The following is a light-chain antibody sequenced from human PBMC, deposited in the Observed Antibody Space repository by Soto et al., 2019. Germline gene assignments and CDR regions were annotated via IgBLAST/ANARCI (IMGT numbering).Light chain of an antibody. V-gene: IGLV1-47*01. CDR2: RNN. Sequence: QSVLTQPPSASGTPGQRVTISCSGSTSNIGNNFVYWYQKLPGTAPKLLIYRNNQRPSGVPDRFSGSKSGTSASLAISGLRSEDEADYYCAAWDDSLSGLVVFGGGTKVTVL. J-gene: IGLJ2*01. CDR1: TSNIGNNF. CDR3: AAWDDSLSGLVV.